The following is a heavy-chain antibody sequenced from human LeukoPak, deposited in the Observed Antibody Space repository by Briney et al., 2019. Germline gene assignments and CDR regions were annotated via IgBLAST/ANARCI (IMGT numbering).Heavy chain of an antibody. CDR1: GGSISSYY. J-gene: IGHJ4*02. CDR2: IYYSGST. V-gene: IGHV4-59*01. CDR3: ARVAVPAAIAYFDY. D-gene: IGHD2-2*01. Sequence: PSETLSLTCTVSGGSISSYYWSWIRQPPGKGLEWIGYIYYSGSTNYNPPLKSRVTISVDTSKNQFSLKLSSVTAADTAVYYCARVAVPAAIAYFDYWGQGTLVTVSS.